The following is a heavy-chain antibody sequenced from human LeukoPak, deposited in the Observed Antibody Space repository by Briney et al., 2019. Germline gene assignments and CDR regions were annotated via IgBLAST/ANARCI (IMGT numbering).Heavy chain of an antibody. V-gene: IGHV3-23*01. J-gene: IGHJ4*02. Sequence: GGSLRLSCAASGFPFNTQDMRWVRQAPGKGLEWVSSIHADGVGTFYADSVRGRFTISRGNSKNTLDLQMNSLRVEDTAVYYCGKGRVSEWGQGTLVTVSS. CDR2: IHADGVGT. CDR3: GKGRVSE. D-gene: IGHD6-19*01. CDR1: GFPFNTQD.